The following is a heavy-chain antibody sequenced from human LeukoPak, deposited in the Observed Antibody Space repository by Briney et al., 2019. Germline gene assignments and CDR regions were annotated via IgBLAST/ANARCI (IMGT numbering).Heavy chain of an antibody. CDR3: ARDRRGSSSWYGRRYFDY. CDR2: IIPILGIA. Sequence: GASVKVSCKASGYTFTGYYMHWVRQAPGQGLEWMGRIIPILGIANYAQKFQGRVTITADKSTSTAYMELSSLRSEDTAVYYCARDRRGSSSWYGRRYFDYWGQGTLVTVSS. J-gene: IGHJ4*02. D-gene: IGHD6-13*01. V-gene: IGHV1-69*04. CDR1: GYTFTGYY.